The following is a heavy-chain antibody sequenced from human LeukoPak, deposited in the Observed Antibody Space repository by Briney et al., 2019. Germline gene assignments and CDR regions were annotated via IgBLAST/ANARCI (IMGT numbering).Heavy chain of an antibody. Sequence: ASVKVSCKASGYTFADYGLSWVRQAPGQGLEWMGWISVYTGHTNYAQKLQGRVTMTTDTSTSTAYMELRSLRSDDTAVYYCARDGGHYDILTGYPDPDYWGQGTLVTVSS. V-gene: IGHV1-18*01. CDR2: ISVYTGHT. D-gene: IGHD3-9*01. CDR1: GYTFADYG. J-gene: IGHJ4*02. CDR3: ARDGGHYDILTGYPDPDY.